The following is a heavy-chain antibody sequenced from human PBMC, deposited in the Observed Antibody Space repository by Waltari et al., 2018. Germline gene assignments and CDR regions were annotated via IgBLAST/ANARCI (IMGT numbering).Heavy chain of an antibody. CDR1: GVSISSYY. V-gene: IGHV4-59*12. D-gene: IGHD5-12*01. Sequence: QVQLQESVPGLVKPSKTLSLTCTVSGVSISSYYEICIQQPPGTGLEWIGYIYYSGSTNYITSTKGRVTISVDTSKNKFSPKLSAVTDAETAVYYCERERRDGYKYDWYFDLWGRGTLVTVSS. CDR3: ERERRDGYKYDWYFDL. CDR2: IYYSGST. J-gene: IGHJ2*01.